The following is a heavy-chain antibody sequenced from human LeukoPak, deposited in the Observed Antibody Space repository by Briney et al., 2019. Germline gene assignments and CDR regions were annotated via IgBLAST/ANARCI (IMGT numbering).Heavy chain of an antibody. CDR3: ARGLSGSYQFYYFNY. CDR2: MNPNSGNT. D-gene: IGHD1-26*01. Sequence: AASVKVSCKASGYTFTNYDINWVRQATGQGLEWMGWMNPNSGNTGYAQKFQGRVTITRNTSITTAYMELSSLTFEDTAVYYCARGLSGSYQFYYFNYWGQGTLVTVSS. J-gene: IGHJ4*02. V-gene: IGHV1-8*01. CDR1: GYTFTNYD.